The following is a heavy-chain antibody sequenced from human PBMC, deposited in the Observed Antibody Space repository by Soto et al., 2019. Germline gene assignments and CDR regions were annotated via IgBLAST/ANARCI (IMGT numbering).Heavy chain of an antibody. CDR3: ARGDGRDILTGYGYYYGMDV. CDR2: IYHSGST. CDR1: GGSISSGGYS. Sequence: QLQLQESGSGLVKPSQTLSLTCAVSGGSISSGGYSWSWIRQPPGKGLEWIGYIYHSGSTYYNPSLKSRVTISVDRSKNQFSLKLSSVTAADTAVYYCARGDGRDILTGYGYYYGMDVWGQGTTVTVSS. V-gene: IGHV4-30-2*01. D-gene: IGHD3-9*01. J-gene: IGHJ6*02.